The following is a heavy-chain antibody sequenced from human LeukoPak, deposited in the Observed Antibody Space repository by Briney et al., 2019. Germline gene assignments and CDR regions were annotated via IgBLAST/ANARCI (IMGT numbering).Heavy chain of an antibody. CDR1: GGTFSSYA. CDR2: IIPIFGTA. Sequence: SVKVSCKASGGTFSSYAISWVRQAPGQGLEWMGGIIPIFGTANYAQKFQGRVTITADESTSTAYMELSSLRSEDTAVYYCASSHEDGSGSYYFDYWGQGTLVTVSS. CDR3: ASSHEDGSGSYYFDY. V-gene: IGHV1-69*13. D-gene: IGHD3-10*01. J-gene: IGHJ4*02.